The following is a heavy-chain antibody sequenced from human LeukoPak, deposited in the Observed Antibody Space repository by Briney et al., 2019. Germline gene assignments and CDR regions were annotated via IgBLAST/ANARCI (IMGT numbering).Heavy chain of an antibody. CDR2: ISSSSSYI. D-gene: IGHD3-16*01. CDR1: GFTFSSYS. J-gene: IGHJ4*02. Sequence: GRSLRLSCAASGFTFSSYSMNWVRQAPGKGLEWFSSISSSSSYIYYADSVKGRFTISRDNAKNSLYLQMNSLRAEDTAVYYCARDRGRMLADYWGQGTLVTVSS. V-gene: IGHV3-21*01. CDR3: ARDRGRMLADY.